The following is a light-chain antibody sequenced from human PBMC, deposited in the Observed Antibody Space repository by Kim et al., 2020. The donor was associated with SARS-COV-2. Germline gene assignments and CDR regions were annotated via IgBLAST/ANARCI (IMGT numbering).Light chain of an antibody. CDR3: QQFGRSPT. Sequence: LSPWERATLSCRASQSISSSYLAWYQQKPGQAPRLLIYGASSRATGIPDRFSGSGSGTDFTLTISRLEPEDYAVFYCQQFGRSPTFGGGTKVDIK. J-gene: IGKJ4*01. V-gene: IGKV3-20*01. CDR2: GAS. CDR1: QSISSSY.